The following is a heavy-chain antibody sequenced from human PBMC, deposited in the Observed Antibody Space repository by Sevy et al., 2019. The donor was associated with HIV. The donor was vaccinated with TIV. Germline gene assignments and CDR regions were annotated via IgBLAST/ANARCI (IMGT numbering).Heavy chain of an antibody. CDR3: AKVPAGGTTLYYYYYMDV. V-gene: IGHV3-30*02. D-gene: IGHD1-7*01. CDR2: IRYDGSNK. CDR1: GFTFSSYG. Sequence: GGSLRLSCAASGFTFSSYGMHWVRQAPGKGLEWVAFIRYDGSNKYYADSVKGRFTISRDNYKNTLYLQMNSLRAEDTAVYYCAKVPAGGTTLYYYYYMDVWGKGTTVTVSS. J-gene: IGHJ6*03.